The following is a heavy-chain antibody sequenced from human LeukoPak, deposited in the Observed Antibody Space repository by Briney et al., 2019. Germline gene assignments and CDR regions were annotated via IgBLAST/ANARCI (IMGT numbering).Heavy chain of an antibody. V-gene: IGHV3-21*01. D-gene: IGHD5-12*01. CDR2: ISSSSSYI. CDR1: GFTFSSYS. CDR3: ARGIDFGVATIRAGAQRYNWFDP. Sequence: PGGSLRLSCAASGFTFSSYSMNWVRQAPGKGLEWVSSISSSSSYIYYADSVKGRFTISRDNAKNSLYLQMNSLRAEDTAVYYCARGIDFGVATIRAGAQRYNWFDPWGQGTLVTVSS. J-gene: IGHJ5*02.